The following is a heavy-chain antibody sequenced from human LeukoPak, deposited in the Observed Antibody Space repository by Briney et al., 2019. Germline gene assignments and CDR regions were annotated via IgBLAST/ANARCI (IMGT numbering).Heavy chain of an antibody. CDR2: IYISGST. D-gene: IGHD3-10*01. CDR3: ATATFVRPDAFDI. V-gene: IGHV4-4*09. J-gene: IGHJ3*02. Sequence: PSETLSLPCTVSGGSISSYYWSWIRRPPGKGLEWIGYIYISGSTNYNPSLKSRVTISVDTSKNQFSLKLSSVTAADTAVYYCATATFVRPDAFDIWGQGTMVTVSS. CDR1: GGSISSYY.